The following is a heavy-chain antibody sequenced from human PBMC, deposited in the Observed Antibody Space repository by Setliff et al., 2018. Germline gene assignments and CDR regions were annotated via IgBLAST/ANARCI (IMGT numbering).Heavy chain of an antibody. CDR2: ISNYNDIT. CDR1: TYIFNSYG. D-gene: IGHD2-15*01. V-gene: IGHV1-18*01. J-gene: IGHJ3*01. CDR3: AISTLSICSGGSCPNAFDV. Sequence: ASVKVSCKASTYIFNSYGISWVRQAPGHGLEWMGWISNYNDITDYAQRFQGRVTMTTDTSTSAAYMELRSLRSDDTAVYYCAISTLSICSGGSCPNAFDVWGRGTMVTVSS.